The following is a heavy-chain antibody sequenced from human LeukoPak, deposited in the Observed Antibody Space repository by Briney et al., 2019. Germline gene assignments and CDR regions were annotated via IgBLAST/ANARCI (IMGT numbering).Heavy chain of an antibody. V-gene: IGHV4-34*01. CDR2: INHSGST. J-gene: IGHJ5*02. D-gene: IGHD3-10*01. Sequence: SETLSLTCAVYGGSFSGYYWSRIRQPPGKGLEWIGEINHSGSTNYKPSLKSRVTISVDTSKNQLSLKLSSVTAADTAVYYCARGGHYGSGNDFRFDPWGQGTLVTVSS. CDR3: ARGGHYGSGNDFRFDP. CDR1: GGSFSGYY.